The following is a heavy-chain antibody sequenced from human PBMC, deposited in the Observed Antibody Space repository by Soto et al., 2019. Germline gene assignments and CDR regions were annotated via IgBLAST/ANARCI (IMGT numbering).Heavy chain of an antibody. D-gene: IGHD2-2*02. CDR3: ARQDVVVPRAIPEFDP. CDR2: ISAYNGNT. V-gene: IGHV1-18*04. Sequence: QVQLVQSGAEVKKPGASVKVSCKASGYTFNMYGITWVRQAPGQGLEWMGWISAYNGNTNYAQKFQGRVTMTTDTSTSTAYIELRSLRSDDTAVYYCARQDVVVPRAIPEFDPWGQGTLVTVSS. J-gene: IGHJ5*02. CDR1: GYTFNMYG.